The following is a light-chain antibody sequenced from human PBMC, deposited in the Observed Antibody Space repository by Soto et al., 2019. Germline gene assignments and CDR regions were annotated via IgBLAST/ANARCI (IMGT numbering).Light chain of an antibody. Sequence: DIQMTQSPSTLSGSVGDRVTITCRASQTISSWLAWYQQKPGKAPKLLIYKASTLKSGVLSRFSGSGSGTEFTLNISSLQPDDFATYYCQHYNSYSEAFGQGNKVELK. V-gene: IGKV1-5*03. CDR3: QHYNSYSEA. CDR1: QTISSW. J-gene: IGKJ1*01. CDR2: KAS.